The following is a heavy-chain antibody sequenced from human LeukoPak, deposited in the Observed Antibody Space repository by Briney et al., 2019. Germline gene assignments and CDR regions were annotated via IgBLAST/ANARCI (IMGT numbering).Heavy chain of an antibody. J-gene: IGHJ4*02. Sequence: GGSLRLSCAASGFTFGSYAMSWVRQAPGKGLQWVSAISGGGGSTYYADSVKGRFTISRDNSKNTLYLQMNSLRAEDAAVYYCAKNGFHCTRTSCYSTSYYFDYWGQGTLVTVSS. CDR1: GFTFGSYA. CDR2: ISGGGGST. CDR3: AKNGFHCTRTSCYSTSYYFDY. D-gene: IGHD2-2*01. V-gene: IGHV3-23*01.